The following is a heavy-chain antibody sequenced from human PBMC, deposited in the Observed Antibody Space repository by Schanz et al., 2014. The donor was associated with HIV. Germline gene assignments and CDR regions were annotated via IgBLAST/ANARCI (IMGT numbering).Heavy chain of an antibody. V-gene: IGHV3-23*04. CDR3: AKTSYGWYFDY. J-gene: IGHJ4*02. CDR2: MRGSDDST. CDR1: GFTVSSDY. D-gene: IGHD6-19*01. Sequence: EVQLVESGGALVKPGGSLRLSCAVSGFTVSSDYMTWVRQAPGKGLEWVSGMRGSDDSTFYADSVKGRFTISRDNSKNTLYFQMNSLRAEDTAIYYCAKTSYGWYFDYWGQGTLVTVSS.